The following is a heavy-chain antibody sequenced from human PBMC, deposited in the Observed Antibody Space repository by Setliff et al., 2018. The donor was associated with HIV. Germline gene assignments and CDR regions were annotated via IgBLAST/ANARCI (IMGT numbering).Heavy chain of an antibody. D-gene: IGHD3-22*01. V-gene: IGHV5-51*01. Sequence: PGGYLKTYFEGSGYSFTNDWIAWVRQMPGKGLELMCFIYPGDSDTRYSPSFQGQVTISADKSISTAYLQWSSLKASDTAMYYCARRPNGYSSSGYVYWHFDLWGRGTLVTVSS. CDR1: GYSFTNDW. CDR3: ARRPNGYSSSGYVYWHFDL. J-gene: IGHJ2*01. CDR2: IYPGDSDT.